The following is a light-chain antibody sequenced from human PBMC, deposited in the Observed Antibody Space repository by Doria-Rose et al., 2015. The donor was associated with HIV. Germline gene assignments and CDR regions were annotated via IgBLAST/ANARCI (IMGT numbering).Light chain of an antibody. J-gene: IGKJ3*01. CDR1: QSLLYNSPHY. CDR2: WAS. CDR3: QQYYDTPS. V-gene: IGKV4-1*01. Sequence: TQSPESLGMSLGERATLNCKSNQSLLYNSPHYLAWYQQKPGQTPKLLIYWASTRQSGVPARFSGSGSGTDFTLTISSLEAEDVAVYYCQQYYDTPSFGPGTTVDIK.